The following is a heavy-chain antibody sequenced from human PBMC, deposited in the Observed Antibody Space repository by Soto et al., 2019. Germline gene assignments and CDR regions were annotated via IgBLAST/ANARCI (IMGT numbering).Heavy chain of an antibody. CDR3: ARDGEAGCSTNCSWKGFDC. CDR2: ITTTGSSM. Sequence: GGSLRLSCTASGFTFSTYTMNWVRQAPGKGLEWVSSITTTGSSMYYADSVRGRFTVFRDNAKKSLYLQMSSLRAEDAAVYYCARDGEAGCSTNCSWKGFDCSGQGTPVTVPS. CDR1: GFTFSTYT. V-gene: IGHV3-21*01. J-gene: IGHJ5*01. D-gene: IGHD2-2*01.